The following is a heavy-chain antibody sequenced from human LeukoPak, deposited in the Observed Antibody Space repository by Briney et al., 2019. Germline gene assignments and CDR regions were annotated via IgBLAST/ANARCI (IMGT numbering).Heavy chain of an antibody. Sequence: GASVKVSCKASGGTFSSYAISWVRQVPGQGLEWMGGIIPIFGTANYAQKFQGRVTITADESTSTAYMELSSLRSEDTAVYYCASDYSVGAIYYFDYWGQGTLVTVSS. CDR1: GGTFSSYA. D-gene: IGHD1-26*01. CDR2: IIPIFGTA. CDR3: ASDYSVGAIYYFDY. V-gene: IGHV1-69*13. J-gene: IGHJ4*02.